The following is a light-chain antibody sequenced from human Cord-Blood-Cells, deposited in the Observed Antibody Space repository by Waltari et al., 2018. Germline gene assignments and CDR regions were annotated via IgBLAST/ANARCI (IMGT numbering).Light chain of an antibody. CDR1: RSDVGGYNY. Sequence: QSALTQPRSVSGSPGQSVTISCTGTRSDVGGYNYVSWYQQHPGKAPKLMIYDVSKRPSGVPDRFSGSKSGNTASLTISGLQAEDEADYYCCSYAGSDVVFGGGTKLTVL. CDR3: CSYAGSDVV. CDR2: DVS. J-gene: IGLJ2*01. V-gene: IGLV2-11*01.